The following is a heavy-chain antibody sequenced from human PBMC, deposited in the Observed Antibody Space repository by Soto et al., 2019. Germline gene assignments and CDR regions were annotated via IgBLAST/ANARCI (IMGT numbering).Heavy chain of an antibody. CDR1: GFTFSSYA. CDR3: AKASYDILTGPDY. CDR2: ISGSGGST. D-gene: IGHD3-9*01. Sequence: CLRLSCAASGFTFSSYAMSWVRQAPGKGLEWVSAISGSGGSTYYADSVKGRFTISRDNSKNTLYLQMNSLRAEDTAVYYCAKASYDILTGPDYWGQGTLVTVSS. J-gene: IGHJ4*02. V-gene: IGHV3-23*01.